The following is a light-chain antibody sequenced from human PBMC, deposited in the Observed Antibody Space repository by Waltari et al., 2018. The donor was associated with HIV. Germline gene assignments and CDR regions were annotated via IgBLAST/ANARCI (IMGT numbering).Light chain of an antibody. CDR3: CSYAGSIPFV. CDR1: NSDVGRYNY. J-gene: IGLJ1*01. CDR2: DVS. V-gene: IGLV2-11*01. Sequence: QSALTQPRSVSGSLGQSVTISCTGTNSDVGRYNYVSWFQQHPGKAPKLMIDDVSKRPSGVRDRVSGSKSGNTASLTISGLQAEYEADYYCCSYAGSIPFVFGSGTKLTVL.